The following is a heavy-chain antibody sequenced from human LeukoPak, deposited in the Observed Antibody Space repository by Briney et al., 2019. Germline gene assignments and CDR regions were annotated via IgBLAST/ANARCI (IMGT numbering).Heavy chain of an antibody. J-gene: IGHJ6*03. V-gene: IGHV1-8*01. D-gene: IGHD6-19*01. CDR2: MNPNSGNT. CDR1: GYTFTSYD. CDR3: ARARRGGYSSSDYYYMDV. Sequence: ASVKVSCKASGYTFTSYDINWVRQATGQGLEWMGWMNPNSGNTGYAQKFQGRVTMTRNTPISTAYMELSSLRSEDTAVYYCARARRGGYSSSDYYYMDVWGKGTTVTVSS.